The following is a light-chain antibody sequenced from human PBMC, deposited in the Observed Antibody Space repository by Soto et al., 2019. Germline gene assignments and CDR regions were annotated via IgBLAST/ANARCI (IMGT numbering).Light chain of an antibody. CDR1: SSNIGGNT. CDR3: AAWDDSLNGVV. J-gene: IGLJ2*01. V-gene: IGLV1-44*01. Sequence: QSVLTQPPSASGTPGQRVTISCSGSSSNIGGNTVNWYQQLPGTAPKLLISSNDQRPSGVPDRFSGSKSGTSASLSISGLESVDEADFYCAAWDDSLNGVVFGGGTKLTVL. CDR2: SND.